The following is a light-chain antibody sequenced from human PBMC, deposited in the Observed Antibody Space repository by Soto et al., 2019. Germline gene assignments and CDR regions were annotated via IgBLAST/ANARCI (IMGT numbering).Light chain of an antibody. J-gene: IGKJ4*01. CDR1: QDISKW. V-gene: IGKV1-12*01. CDR3: QQADSIPLT. CDR2: AAS. Sequence: DIQMTQSPSFVSASVGDRVTITCRASQDISKWLAWYQQKPGRAPKILIFAASTLQRGVPSRFSVSGSGTDFTLTISSLQPEDSATSYCQQADSIPLTFGGGTKVDFK.